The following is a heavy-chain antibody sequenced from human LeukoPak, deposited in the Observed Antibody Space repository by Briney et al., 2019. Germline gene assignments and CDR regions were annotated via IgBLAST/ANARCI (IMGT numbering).Heavy chain of an antibody. CDR3: ARGPSSAWYGTDY. Sequence: GGSLRLSCAASGFTFSSYWMSWVRQAPGKRLEWVADIKQDGSEKYYVDSVKGRFTISRDNAKNSLYLQMNSLRAEDTAVYYCARGPSSAWYGTDYWGQGTLVTVSS. J-gene: IGHJ4*02. D-gene: IGHD6-19*01. V-gene: IGHV3-7*01. CDR2: IKQDGSEK. CDR1: GFTFSSYW.